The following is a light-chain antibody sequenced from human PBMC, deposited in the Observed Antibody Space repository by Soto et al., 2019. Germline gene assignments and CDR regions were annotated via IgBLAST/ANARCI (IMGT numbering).Light chain of an antibody. CDR1: QLVVTAY. Sequence: DIVLTQSPGTLSLSPGERATLSCRASQLVVTAYLHWYQQKPGQAPRLLISGALNRATGIPDRFSGSGSGTDFTLTISRLEPEDFAVYYCQQYGSSPGTFGQGTKVEI. J-gene: IGKJ1*01. CDR3: QQYGSSPGT. V-gene: IGKV3-20*01. CDR2: GAL.